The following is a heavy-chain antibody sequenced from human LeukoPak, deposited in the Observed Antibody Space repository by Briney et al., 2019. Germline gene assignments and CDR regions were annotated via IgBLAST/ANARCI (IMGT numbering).Heavy chain of an antibody. J-gene: IGHJ6*03. CDR2: IKQDGSEK. D-gene: IGHD2-2*01. CDR1: GFTFSSYW. Sequence: GRSLRLSCAASGFTFSSYWMSWVRQAPGKGPEWVANIKQDGSEKYYVDSVKGRFTISRDNAKNSLYLQMNSLRAEDTAVYYCARDPVVPAAMSYYYYYYMDVWGKGTTVTVSS. V-gene: IGHV3-7*01. CDR3: ARDPVVPAAMSYYYYYYMDV.